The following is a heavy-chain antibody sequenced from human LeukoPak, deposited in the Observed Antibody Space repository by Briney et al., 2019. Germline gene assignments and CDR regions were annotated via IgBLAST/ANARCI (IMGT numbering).Heavy chain of an antibody. CDR1: GFTFSNYA. J-gene: IGHJ4*02. CDR2: IDGGVAPT. D-gene: IGHD3-22*01. V-gene: IGHV3-23*01. Sequence: GGSLRLSCAASGFTFSNYAMNWVRQVPGKGLECVSSIDGGVAPTYYADSVKGRFTISRDDSKNTLYLQMNSLRAEDTAVYYCAKLYDSSGYYYVEVYYFDYWGQGTLVTVSS. CDR3: AKLYDSSGYYYVEVYYFDY.